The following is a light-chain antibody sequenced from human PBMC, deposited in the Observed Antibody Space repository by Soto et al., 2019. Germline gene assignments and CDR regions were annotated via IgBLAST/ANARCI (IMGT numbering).Light chain of an antibody. Sequence: EVVLAQSPGTLSLSPGERATLSCRASQSISSSYLAWYQQKPGQAPRLLIFGASNRATGIPDRFSGSGSGTDFTLTISRLEPEDFAVYYCHQYAGSPLTFGGGTKVEIK. J-gene: IGKJ4*01. CDR2: GAS. V-gene: IGKV3-20*01. CDR1: QSISSSY. CDR3: HQYAGSPLT.